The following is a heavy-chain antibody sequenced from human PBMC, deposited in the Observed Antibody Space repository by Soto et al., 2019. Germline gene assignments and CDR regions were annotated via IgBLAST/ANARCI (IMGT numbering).Heavy chain of an antibody. CDR1: GGSVSSSTW. V-gene: IGHV4-4*02. J-gene: IGHJ3*02. Sequence: QVQLQESGPGLVKPSGTLSLTCAVSGGSVSSSTWWRWVRQSPGKGLEWMGEIYHSGSAHYNPSLKSRATISLDKSKNQFSLRLTSVTAADTAVYYCARVPGVVVSADDAFDIWGPGTRVIVSS. CDR2: IYHSGSA. CDR3: ARVPGVVVSADDAFDI. D-gene: IGHD2-21*02.